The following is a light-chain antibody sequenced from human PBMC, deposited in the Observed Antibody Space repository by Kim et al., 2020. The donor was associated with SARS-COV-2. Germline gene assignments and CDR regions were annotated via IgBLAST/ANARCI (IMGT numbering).Light chain of an antibody. V-gene: IGLV3-21*04. Sequence: SYELTQPPSVSVAPGKTARITCGGNNIGSKSVHWYQQKPGQAPVVVIYYDSDRPSGIPERFSGSNSGNTPTLTISRVEAGDEADYYCQVWDSSSDHCVFGGGTQLTVL. CDR1: NIGSKS. J-gene: IGLJ3*02. CDR3: QVWDSSSDHCV. CDR2: YDS.